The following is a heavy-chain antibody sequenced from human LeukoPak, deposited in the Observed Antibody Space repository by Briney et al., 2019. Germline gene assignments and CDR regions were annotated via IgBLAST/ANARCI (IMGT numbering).Heavy chain of an antibody. CDR2: IIPIFGTA. D-gene: IGHD3-22*01. CDR1: GGTFSSYA. V-gene: IGHV1-69*13. Sequence: ASVKVSCKASGGTFSSYAISWVRQAPGQGLEWMGGIIPIFGTANYAQKFQGRVTITADESTSTAYMELSSLRSEDTAVYYCARAYNYYYDSSGCSEYFQHWGQGTLVTVSS. CDR3: ARAYNYYYDSSGCSEYFQH. J-gene: IGHJ1*01.